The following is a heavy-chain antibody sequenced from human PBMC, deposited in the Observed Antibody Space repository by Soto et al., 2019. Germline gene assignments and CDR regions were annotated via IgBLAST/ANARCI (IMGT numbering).Heavy chain of an antibody. Sequence: QVQLVQSGAEVRKPGASVRLSFKASGYTFTRFYLHWVRQAPGQGLEWMGIINARGGTTAYAKNLRGRLTVTRDTSTNTLYMELSDLRSDDTAVYYCAGGPDDSDVPRWDYWGQGTRVTVSS. J-gene: IGHJ4*02. CDR2: INARGGTT. CDR3: AGGPDDSDVPRWDY. V-gene: IGHV1-46*01. D-gene: IGHD4-17*01. CDR1: GYTFTRFY.